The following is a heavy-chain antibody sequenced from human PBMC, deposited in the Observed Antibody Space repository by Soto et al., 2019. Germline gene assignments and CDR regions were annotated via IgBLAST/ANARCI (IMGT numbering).Heavy chain of an antibody. J-gene: IGHJ1*01. CDR2: VYNSGST. D-gene: IGHD2-2*01. CDR1: GGSISSYY. Sequence: QVQLQESGPGLVKPSETLSLTCNVSGGSISSYYWSWIRQPPGKGLEYIGHVYNSGSTINSPSLKRRATIAVDTSKNQFSLKLTSVTAADTAVYYCAGGSSLCWECFHHWGQGILITVSS. V-gene: IGHV4-59*01. CDR3: AGGSSLCWECFHH.